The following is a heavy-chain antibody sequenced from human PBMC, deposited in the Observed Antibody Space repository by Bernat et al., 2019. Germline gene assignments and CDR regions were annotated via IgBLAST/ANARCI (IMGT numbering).Heavy chain of an antibody. J-gene: IGHJ3*02. CDR3: ARGDIITMIVVVTSGAFDI. CDR1: GGTFSSYA. D-gene: IGHD3-22*01. Sequence: QVQLVQSGAEVKKPGSSVKVSCKASGGTFSSYAISWVRQAPGQGLEWMGGISPIFGTANYAQKFQGRVTITADESTSTAYMELSSLRSEDTAVYYCARGDIITMIVVVTSGAFDIWGQGTMVTVSS. CDR2: ISPIFGTA. V-gene: IGHV1-69*01.